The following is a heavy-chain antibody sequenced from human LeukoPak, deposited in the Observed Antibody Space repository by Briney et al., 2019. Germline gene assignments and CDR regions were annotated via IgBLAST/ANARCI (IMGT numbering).Heavy chain of an antibody. V-gene: IGHV1-69*05. CDR3: VGGVTTEGRTDY. CDR1: GGTFSSYA. CDR2: IIPIFGTA. D-gene: IGHD4-17*01. J-gene: IGHJ4*02. Sequence: SVKASCKASGGTFSSYAISWVRQAPGQGLEWMGGIIPIFGTANYAQKFQGRVTITTDESTSTAYMELSSLSSEDTAVYYCVGGVTTEGRTDYWGQGTLVTVSS.